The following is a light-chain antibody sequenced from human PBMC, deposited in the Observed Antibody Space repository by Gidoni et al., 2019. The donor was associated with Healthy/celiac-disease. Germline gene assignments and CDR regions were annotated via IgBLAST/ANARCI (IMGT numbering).Light chain of an antibody. CDR1: SSDVGGYNY. J-gene: IGLJ3*02. CDR3: SSYTSSSPSWV. Sequence: QPALTQPASVAGDPGQSITISCTGTSSDVGGYNYVSWYQQHPGKAPKLIIYDVSNRPSGVSNRFSGSKSGNTASLTISGLQAEDEADYYCSSYTSSSPSWVFGGGTKLTVL. CDR2: DVS. V-gene: IGLV2-14*03.